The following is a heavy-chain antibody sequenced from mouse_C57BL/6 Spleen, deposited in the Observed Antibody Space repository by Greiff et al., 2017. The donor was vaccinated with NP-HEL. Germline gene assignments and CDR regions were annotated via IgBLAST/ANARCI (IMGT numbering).Heavy chain of an antibody. V-gene: IGHV1-22*01. D-gene: IGHD1-1*01. CDR1: GYTFTDYN. Sequence: EVQLQQSGPELVKPGASVKMSCKASGYTFTDYNMHWVKQSHGKSLEWIGYINPNNGGTSYNQKFKGKATLTVNKSSSTAYMELRSLTSEDSAVYYCARSGYYGSRAWFAYWGQGTLVTVSA. CDR3: ARSGYYGSRAWFAY. J-gene: IGHJ3*01. CDR2: INPNNGGT.